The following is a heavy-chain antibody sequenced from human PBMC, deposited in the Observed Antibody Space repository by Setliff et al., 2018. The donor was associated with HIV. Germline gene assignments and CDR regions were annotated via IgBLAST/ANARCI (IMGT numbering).Heavy chain of an antibody. J-gene: IGHJ4*02. D-gene: IGHD2-15*01. CDR2: IYYSGST. V-gene: IGHV4-59*11. Sequence: SETLSLTCIVSGGAISSHYWSWIRQPPGKGLEWIGYIYYSGSTNYNPSLKSRVTISVDTSKNQFSLKLNSVTAADTAVYYCARGFCSGGTCFDYWGQGTLVTVSS. CDR3: ARGFCSGGTCFDY. CDR1: GGAISSHY.